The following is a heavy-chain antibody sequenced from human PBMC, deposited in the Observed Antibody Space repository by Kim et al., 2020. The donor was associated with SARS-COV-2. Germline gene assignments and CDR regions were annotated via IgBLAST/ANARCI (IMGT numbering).Heavy chain of an antibody. Sequence: GGSLRLSCAASGFTFTNSALHWVRQPPGKGLEWVASISSDANNQFYSKSVRDRFTISRDNSRKTVFLQMNSLRPDDTALYYCARDPSPNFYGSGRFDFWG. CDR2: ISSDANNQ. D-gene: IGHD3-10*01. V-gene: IGHV3-30-3*01. J-gene: IGHJ4*01. CDR1: GFTFTNSA. CDR3: ARDPSPNFYGSGRFDF.